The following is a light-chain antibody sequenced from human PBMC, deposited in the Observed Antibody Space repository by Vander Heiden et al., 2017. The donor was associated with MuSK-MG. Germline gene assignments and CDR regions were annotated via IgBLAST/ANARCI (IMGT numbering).Light chain of an antibody. CDR3: QHSYSTPFT. Sequence: DIQMTQSPSSLSASVGDRVTITCRAGQSISTYLNWYQQKPGKATKLLIYAALSLQSWVPSSFSGSGSGTDFTLTISSLQPEFFATYYCQHSYSTPFTFGPGTKVDIK. J-gene: IGKJ3*01. CDR1: QSISTY. CDR2: AAL. V-gene: IGKV1-39*01.